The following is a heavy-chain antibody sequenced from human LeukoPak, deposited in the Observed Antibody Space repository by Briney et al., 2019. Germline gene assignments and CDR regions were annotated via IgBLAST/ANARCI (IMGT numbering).Heavy chain of an antibody. V-gene: IGHV4-34*01. Sequence: SETLSLTCAVYGGSFSGYYWSWIRQPPGKGLEWIGAINHSGSTNENPSLKHRVPISVDASKNQFSLKLSFGTAADTAVYYCARPRYYDYWGQGTLVTVSS. CDR1: GGSFSGYY. J-gene: IGHJ4*02. CDR2: INHSGST. D-gene: IGHD2-21*01. CDR3: ARPRYYDY.